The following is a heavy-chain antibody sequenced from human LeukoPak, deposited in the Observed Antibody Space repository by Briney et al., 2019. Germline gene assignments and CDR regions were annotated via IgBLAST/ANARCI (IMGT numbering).Heavy chain of an antibody. V-gene: IGHV1-24*01. J-gene: IGHJ3*02. Sequence: ASVKVSCRASGYSFTGYYMHWVRQAPGQGLEWMGYFDPEDGDSNYAQRFQGRLTMTEDTSTATAYMELSSLRSDDTGVYFCATPRADGAFDIWGQGTMVTVSS. CDR3: ATPRADGAFDI. CDR2: FDPEDGDS. D-gene: IGHD5-24*01. CDR1: GYSFTGYY.